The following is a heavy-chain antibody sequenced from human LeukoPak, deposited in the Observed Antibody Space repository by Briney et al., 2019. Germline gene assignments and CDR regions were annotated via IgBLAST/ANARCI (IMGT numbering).Heavy chain of an antibody. V-gene: IGHV3-23*01. Sequence: ETPSLTCTVSGYSISSGYYWGWVRQVPGKGLEWVSSISGSGGNTYYADSVKSRFTISRDNSKNTLYLQMNSLRADDTAVYYCAKPAKTDYADYWGQGTLVTVSS. CDR2: ISGSGGNT. D-gene: IGHD1-14*01. J-gene: IGHJ4*02. CDR1: GYSISSGYY. CDR3: AKPAKTDYADY.